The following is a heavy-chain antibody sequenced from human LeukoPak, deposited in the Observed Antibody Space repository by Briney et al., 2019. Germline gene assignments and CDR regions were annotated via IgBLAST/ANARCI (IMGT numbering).Heavy chain of an antibody. CDR3: ARALAYCSSTNCYTYYYYYMDV. CDR2: IQQDGSDK. CDR1: GFTFSSYW. Sequence: PGGSLRLSCAASGFTFSSYWMSWARQAPGKGLEWVANIQQDGSDKYYVDSVKGRFTISRDNAKNSLYLQMSSLRAEDTAVYYCARALAYCSSTNCYTYYYYYMDVWGKGTTVTVSS. V-gene: IGHV3-7*04. D-gene: IGHD2-2*02. J-gene: IGHJ6*03.